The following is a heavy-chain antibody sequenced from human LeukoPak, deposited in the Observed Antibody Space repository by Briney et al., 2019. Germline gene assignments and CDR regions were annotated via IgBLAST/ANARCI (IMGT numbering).Heavy chain of an antibody. J-gene: IGHJ6*03. Sequence: SETLSLTCTVSGGSISSSSYYWGWIRQPPGKGLEWIGSIYYSGSTYYNPSLKSRVTISVDTSKNQFSLKLSSVTAADTAVHYCARQSGYGHYYYYMDVWGKGTTVTVSS. CDR1: GGSISSSSYY. CDR2: IYYSGST. D-gene: IGHD5-12*01. CDR3: ARQSGYGHYYYYMDV. V-gene: IGHV4-39*01.